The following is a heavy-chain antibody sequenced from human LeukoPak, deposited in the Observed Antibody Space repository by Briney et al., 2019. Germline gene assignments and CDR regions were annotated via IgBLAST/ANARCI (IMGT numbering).Heavy chain of an antibody. J-gene: IGHJ4*02. V-gene: IGHV1-18*01. CDR3: ARDRYYDATGQVDY. CDR1: GYTFTSYG. Sequence: ASVKVSCKASGYTFTSYGISWVRQAPGQGLEWMGWIIAYNGNTNYAQKLQGRVTMTTDTSTSTAYMELKSLRSDDTAVYYCARDRYYDATGQVDYWGQGTLVTVSS. D-gene: IGHD3-22*01. CDR2: IIAYNGNT.